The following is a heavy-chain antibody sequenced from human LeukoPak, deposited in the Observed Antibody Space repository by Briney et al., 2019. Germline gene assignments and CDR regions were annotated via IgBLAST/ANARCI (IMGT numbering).Heavy chain of an antibody. Sequence: GGSLRLSCAASGFTFSSYAMSWVRQAPGKGLEWVSAISGSGGSTYYADSVKGRFTISRDNAKNSLSLQMNSLRADETAVYFCARFIASPGPDAFDIWGQGTLVTVSS. CDR3: ARFIASPGPDAFDI. V-gene: IGHV3-23*01. D-gene: IGHD6-13*01. CDR1: GFTFSSYA. CDR2: ISGSGGST. J-gene: IGHJ3*02.